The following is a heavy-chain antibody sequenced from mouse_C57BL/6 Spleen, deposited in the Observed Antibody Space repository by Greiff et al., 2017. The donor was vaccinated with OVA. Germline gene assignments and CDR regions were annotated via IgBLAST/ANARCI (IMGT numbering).Heavy chain of an antibody. CDR1: GYTFTDYY. CDR3: ARSKDGYYRDDYFDY. CDR2: INPNNGGT. Sequence: EVQLQQSGPELVKPGASVKISCKASGYTFTDYYMNWVKQSHGKSLEWIGDINPNNGGTSYNQKFKGKATLTVDKSSSTAYMELRSLTSEDSAVYYCARSKDGYYRDDYFDYWGQGTTLTVSS. D-gene: IGHD2-3*01. J-gene: IGHJ2*01. V-gene: IGHV1-26*01.